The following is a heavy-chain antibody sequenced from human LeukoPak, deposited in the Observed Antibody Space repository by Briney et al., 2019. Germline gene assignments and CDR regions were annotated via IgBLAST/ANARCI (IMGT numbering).Heavy chain of an antibody. CDR2: IYPGDSDT. Sequence: GGPLKISCKGSGYSFTTYWIGWVRQMPGKGLEWMGIIYPGDSDTRYSPSFQGQVTISADKSIDTAYLQWNSLKASDTAMYYCARRGDAYGLAFWGQGTLVTVSS. CDR1: GYSFTTYW. J-gene: IGHJ4*02. V-gene: IGHV5-51*01. D-gene: IGHD5-24*01. CDR3: ARRGDAYGLAF.